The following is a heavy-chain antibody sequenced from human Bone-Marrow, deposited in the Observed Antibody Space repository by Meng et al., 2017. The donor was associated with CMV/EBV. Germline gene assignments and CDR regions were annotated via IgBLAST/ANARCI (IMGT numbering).Heavy chain of an antibody. CDR2: ISYDGSNK. CDR1: GFTFSSYS. D-gene: IGHD1-26*01. V-gene: IGHV3-30*03. Sequence: GGSLRLSCAASGFTFSSYSMNWVRQAPGKGLEWVAVISYDGSNKYYADSVKGRFTISRDNSKNTLYLQMNSLRAEDTAVYYCARGNKLPFYYYGMDVWGQGTTVTFSS. CDR3: ARGNKLPFYYYGMDV. J-gene: IGHJ6*02.